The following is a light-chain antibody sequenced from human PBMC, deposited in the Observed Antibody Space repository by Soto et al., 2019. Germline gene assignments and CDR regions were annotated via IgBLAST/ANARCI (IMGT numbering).Light chain of an antibody. CDR2: GVT. CDR3: QSYDISLHNYV. Sequence: QSVLAQPPSASGSPGQSVTISCTGSGSDIGAYNFVSWYQQHPGKAPKLMIFGVTERPSGVPDRFSGSKSGNTASLTVSGLQADDEAVYYCQSYDISLHNYVFGTGTKLTVL. J-gene: IGLJ1*01. CDR1: GSDIGAYNF. V-gene: IGLV2-8*01.